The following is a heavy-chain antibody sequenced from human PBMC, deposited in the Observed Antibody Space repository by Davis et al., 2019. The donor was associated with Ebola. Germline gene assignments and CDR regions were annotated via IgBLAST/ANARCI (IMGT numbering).Heavy chain of an antibody. CDR2: IYPGDSDT. Sequence: GGSLRLSCKGSGYSFTSYWIGWVRQMPGKGLEWMGIIYPGDSDTRYSPSFQGQVTISADKSISTAYLQWSSLKASDTAMYYCARLTHRYDFWSGYSGRGRWFDPWGQGTLVTVSS. CDR1: GYSFTSYW. D-gene: IGHD3-3*01. V-gene: IGHV5-51*01. CDR3: ARLTHRYDFWSGYSGRGRWFDP. J-gene: IGHJ5*02.